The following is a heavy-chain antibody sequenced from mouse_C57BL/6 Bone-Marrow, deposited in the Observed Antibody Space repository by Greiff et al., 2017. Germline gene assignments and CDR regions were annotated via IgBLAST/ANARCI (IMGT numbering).Heavy chain of an antibody. CDR3: ARRYYGRDYFDY. D-gene: IGHD1-1*01. CDR1: GYAFRSYW. Sequence: VKLQESGAELVKPGASVKISCKASGYAFRSYWMNWVKQRPGKGLEWIGQIYPGEGDTNSNGNFKGKATLTADKSYSTAYMQLSSLTSEDSAVYYCARRYYGRDYFDYWGQGTTLTVSS. V-gene: IGHV1-80*01. CDR2: IYPGEGDT. J-gene: IGHJ2*01.